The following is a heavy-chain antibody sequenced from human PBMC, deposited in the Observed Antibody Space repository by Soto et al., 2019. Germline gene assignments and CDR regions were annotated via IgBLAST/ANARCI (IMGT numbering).Heavy chain of an antibody. D-gene: IGHD1-26*01. CDR1: GFAFSTYG. J-gene: IGHJ4*02. CDR2: TTSDGARI. Sequence: QVQLVESGGGVVQPGRSLRLSCAASGFAFSTYGMHWVRQAPGKGLEWVAVTTSDGARINYADSVKGRFTISRDNSRTTLYLQMNSLRIHDTAVYYCARKNPGREWELPDYWGQGTLVTVSS. CDR3: ARKNPGREWELPDY. V-gene: IGHV3-30*03.